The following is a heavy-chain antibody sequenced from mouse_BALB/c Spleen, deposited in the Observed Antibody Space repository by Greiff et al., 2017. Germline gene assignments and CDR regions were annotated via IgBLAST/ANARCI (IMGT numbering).Heavy chain of an antibody. CDR2: ISSGGST. CDR3: ARHFYYGHNYFDY. V-gene: IGHV5-6-5*01. CDR1: GFTFSSYA. J-gene: IGHJ2*01. Sequence: EVQLQQSGGGLVKPGGSLKLSCAASGFTFSSYAMSWVRQTPEKRLEWVASISSGGSTYYPDSVKGRFTISRDNARNILYLQMSSLRSEDTAMYYCARHFYYGHNYFDYWGQGTTLTVSS. D-gene: IGHD1-1*01.